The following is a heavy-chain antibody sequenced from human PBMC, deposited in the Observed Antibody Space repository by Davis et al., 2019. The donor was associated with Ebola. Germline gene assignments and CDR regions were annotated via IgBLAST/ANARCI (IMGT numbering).Heavy chain of an antibody. Sequence: AASVKVSCKASGGTFSSYTISWVRQAPGQGLEWMGRFIPILGITDYAQKFQGRVTITADKSTSTTYMELSSLRSEDTAVYYCARDGSYDAFDIWGQGTMVTVSS. CDR2: FIPILGIT. J-gene: IGHJ3*02. V-gene: IGHV1-69*04. CDR1: GGTFSSYT. D-gene: IGHD1-26*01. CDR3: ARDGSYDAFDI.